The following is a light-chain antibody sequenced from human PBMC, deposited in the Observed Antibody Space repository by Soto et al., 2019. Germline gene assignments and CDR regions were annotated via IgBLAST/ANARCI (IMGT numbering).Light chain of an antibody. CDR3: TSYVGSDIWV. Sequence: QSALTQPPSASGSPGQSVTISCSGTSSDVGAYKYVSWYQQYPGKAPKLMIYEVSKRPSGVPDRFSGSKSGNTASLTVSGIQAADEDNYYCTSYVGSDIWVFGGGTKVTVL. J-gene: IGLJ3*02. CDR2: EVS. V-gene: IGLV2-8*01. CDR1: SSDVGAYKY.